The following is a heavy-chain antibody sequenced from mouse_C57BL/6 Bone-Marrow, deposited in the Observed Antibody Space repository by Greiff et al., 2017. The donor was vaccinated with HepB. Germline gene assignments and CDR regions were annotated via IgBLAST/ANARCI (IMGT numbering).Heavy chain of an antibody. Sequence: QVQLKQSGAELVKPGASVKISCKASGYAFSSYWMNWVKQRPGKGLEWIGQIYPGDGDTNYNGKFKGKATLTADKSSSTAYMQLSSLTSEDSAVYFCASDYYGSPFAYWGQGTLVTVSA. V-gene: IGHV1-80*01. CDR1: GYAFSSYW. CDR3: ASDYYGSPFAY. J-gene: IGHJ3*01. D-gene: IGHD1-1*01. CDR2: IYPGDGDT.